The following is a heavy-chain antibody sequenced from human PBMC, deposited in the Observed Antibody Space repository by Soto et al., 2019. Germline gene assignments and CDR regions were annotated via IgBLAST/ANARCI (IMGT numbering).Heavy chain of an antibody. CDR2: ISWNSGSI. D-gene: IGHD6-19*01. CDR1: GFTFSSYE. V-gene: IGHV3-9*01. Sequence: EVQLVESGGGLVQPGGSLRLSCAASGFTFSSYEMNWVRQAPGKGLEWVSGISWNSGSIGYADSVKGRFTISRDNAKNSLYLQMNSLRAEDTALYYCAKGRSSGRPNDAFDIWGQGTMVTVSS. J-gene: IGHJ3*02. CDR3: AKGRSSGRPNDAFDI.